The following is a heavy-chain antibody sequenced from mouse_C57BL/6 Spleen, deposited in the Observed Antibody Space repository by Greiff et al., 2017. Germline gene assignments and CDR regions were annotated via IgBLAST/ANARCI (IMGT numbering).Heavy chain of an antibody. CDR3: ARRDYDDFDY. J-gene: IGHJ2*01. D-gene: IGHD2-4*01. Sequence: QVQLQQPGAELVKPGASVKLSCKASGYTFTSYWMHWVKQRPGRGLEWIGRIDPNSGGTKYNEKFKSKATLTVDKPSSTAYMQRSSLTSEDSAVYYCARRDYDDFDYWGQGTTLTVSS. V-gene: IGHV1-72*01. CDR1: GYTFTSYW. CDR2: IDPNSGGT.